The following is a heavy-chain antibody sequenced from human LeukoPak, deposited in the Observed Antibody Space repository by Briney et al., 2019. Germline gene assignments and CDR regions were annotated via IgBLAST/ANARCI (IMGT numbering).Heavy chain of an antibody. CDR3: ARERIVAGTGTFDS. J-gene: IGHJ4*02. D-gene: IGHD6-19*01. V-gene: IGHV1-46*01. CDR1: GYTFTSYY. Sequence: ASVKVSCKASGYTFTSYYMHWVRQAPGQGLEWMGIINPSGGSTSYAQKFQGRVTLTTDTSTSTAYMELRSLRSDDTAVYYCARERIVAGTGTFDSWGQGTLVTVSS. CDR2: INPSGGST.